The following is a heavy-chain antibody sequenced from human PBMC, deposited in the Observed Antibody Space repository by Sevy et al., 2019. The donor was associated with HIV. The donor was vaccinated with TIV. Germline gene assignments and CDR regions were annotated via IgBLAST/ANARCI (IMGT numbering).Heavy chain of an antibody. CDR3: ARDHVKDGDLGDYYYSAMDV. CDR2: ISSSGDTI. CDR1: GFTISDYF. J-gene: IGHJ6*02. D-gene: IGHD4-17*01. V-gene: IGHV3-11*01. Sequence: GGSLRLSCAAAGFTISDYFMTWIRQAPGKGLQWVSYISSSGDTIYYADSVKGRFTISRDNARNSLYLQMNSLRAEDTAVYYCARDHVKDGDLGDYYYSAMDVWGQRTTVTVSS.